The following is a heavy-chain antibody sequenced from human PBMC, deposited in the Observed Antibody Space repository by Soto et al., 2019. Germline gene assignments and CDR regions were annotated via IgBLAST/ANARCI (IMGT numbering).Heavy chain of an antibody. CDR3: AGDPDSHYNDSHASSYP. D-gene: IGHD4-4*01. CDR2: IIPIIGII. J-gene: IGHJ5*02. V-gene: IGHV1-69*08. Sequence: QVQLVQSGAEVKKPGSSVKVSCKASGGTFSTYTITWVRQAPGQGLEWMGRIIPIIGIINYAEKFQGRVTISADXXXGXPHMELTGRRSDDTAVYYCAGDPDSHYNDSHASSYPWGQGTLVTVSS. CDR1: GGTFSTYT.